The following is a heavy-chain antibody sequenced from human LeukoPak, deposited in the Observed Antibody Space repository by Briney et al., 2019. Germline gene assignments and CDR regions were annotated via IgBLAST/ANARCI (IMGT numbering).Heavy chain of an antibody. CDR2: INPNSGGT. J-gene: IGHJ4*02. D-gene: IGHD6-19*01. CDR1: GYTFTGYY. Sequence: ASVKVSCKASGYTFTGYYMHWVRQAPGQGLEWMGWINPNSGGTNYVQKFQGRVTMTRDTSISTAYMELSRLRSDDTAVYYCARSSSGWYFLFDYWGQGTLVTVSS. V-gene: IGHV1-2*02. CDR3: ARSSSGWYFLFDY.